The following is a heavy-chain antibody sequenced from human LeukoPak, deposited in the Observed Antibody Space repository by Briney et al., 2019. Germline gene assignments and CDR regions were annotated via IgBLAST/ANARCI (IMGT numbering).Heavy chain of an antibody. CDR3: ARREPYCGGDCYSSWYFDL. CDR1: GGSFSGYY. J-gene: IGHJ2*01. V-gene: IGHV4-34*01. CDR2: INHSGST. D-gene: IGHD2-21*02. Sequence: SETLSLTCAVYGGSFSGYYWSWIRQPPGKGLEWIEEINHSGSTNYNPSLKSRVTISVDTSKNQFSLKLSSVTAADTAVYYCARREPYCGGDCYSSWYFDLWGRGTLVTVSS.